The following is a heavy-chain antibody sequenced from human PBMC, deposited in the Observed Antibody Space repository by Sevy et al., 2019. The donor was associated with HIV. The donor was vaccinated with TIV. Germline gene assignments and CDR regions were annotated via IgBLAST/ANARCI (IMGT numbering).Heavy chain of an antibody. CDR3: ARDTTTPIWFGVRGVMEGYYGMDV. CDR1: GFTFSSYA. CDR2: ISYDGSNK. J-gene: IGHJ6*02. Sequence: GGALRLSCAASGFTFSSYAMHWVRQAPGKGLEWVAVISYDGSNKYYADSVKGRFTISRDNSKNTLYLQMNSLRAEDTDVYYCARDTTTPIWFGVRGVMEGYYGMDVWGQGTTVTVSS. D-gene: IGHD3-10*01. V-gene: IGHV3-30*04.